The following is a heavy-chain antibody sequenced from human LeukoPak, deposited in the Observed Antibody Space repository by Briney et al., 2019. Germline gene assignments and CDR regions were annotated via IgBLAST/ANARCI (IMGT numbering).Heavy chain of an antibody. CDR3: ARDTYDSSGYYWALTLDY. V-gene: IGHV3-30-3*01. CDR2: ISYDGSNK. D-gene: IGHD3-22*01. J-gene: IGHJ4*02. Sequence: GGPLRLSCAASGFTFSSYAMHWVRQAPGKGLEWVAVISYDGSNKYYADSVKGRFTISRDNPKNALYLQMNSLRAEDTAVYYCARDTYDSSGYYWALTLDYWGQGTLVTVSS. CDR1: GFTFSSYA.